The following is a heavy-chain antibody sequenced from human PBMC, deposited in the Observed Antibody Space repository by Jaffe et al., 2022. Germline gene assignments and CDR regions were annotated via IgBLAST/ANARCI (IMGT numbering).Heavy chain of an antibody. J-gene: IGHJ3*01. V-gene: IGHV3-23*01. D-gene: IGHD5-12*01. CDR3: AKDRGMATDPPDGFDV. CDR1: GFTFSNYA. Sequence: EVRLLESGGGLVQPGGSLRLSCAASGFTFSNYAMSWVRQAPGKGLEWVSSISFTGSNTFYADSVKGRFTISRDSAKNTLFLQMNSLRAEDTARYYCAKDRGMATDPPDGFDVWGQGTMVTVSS. CDR2: ISFTGSNT.